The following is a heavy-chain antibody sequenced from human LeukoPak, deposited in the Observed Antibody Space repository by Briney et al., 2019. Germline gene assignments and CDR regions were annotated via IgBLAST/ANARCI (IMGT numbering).Heavy chain of an antibody. CDR3: ATVLALGGSYRGYFDY. V-gene: IGHV3-23*01. CDR1: GFTFSNYA. CDR2: ISGSGGTT. J-gene: IGHJ4*02. D-gene: IGHD1-26*01. Sequence: SGGSLRLSCAASGFTFSNYAMSWVRQAPGKGLEWVSAISGSGGTTYYADSVQGRFTLSRDNPKNTLYLQMNSLRVEDTAVYYCATVLALGGSYRGYFDYWGQGTLVTVSS.